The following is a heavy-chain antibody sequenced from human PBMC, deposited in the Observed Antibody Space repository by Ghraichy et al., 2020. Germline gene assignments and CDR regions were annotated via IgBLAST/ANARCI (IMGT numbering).Heavy chain of an antibody. V-gene: IGHV1-58*01. CDR2: TVVGSGDT. CDR3: AAELYNDGCCHFDY. CDR1: GFSFSSSA. Sequence: SVKVSCKASGFSFSSSAFQWVRQARGQGLEWVGWTVVGSGDTKYAENMQERVTITSDTSTSTVYMELRSLRPDDTAVYYCAAELYNDGCCHFDYCGQGTLVTVSS. J-gene: IGHJ4*02. D-gene: IGHD3-3*01.